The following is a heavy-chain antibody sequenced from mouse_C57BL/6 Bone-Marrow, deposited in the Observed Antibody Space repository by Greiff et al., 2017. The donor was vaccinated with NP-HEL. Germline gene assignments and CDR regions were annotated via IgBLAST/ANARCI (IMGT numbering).Heavy chain of an antibody. CDR1: GYTFTSYW. CDR3: AIGATAHWYFDV. D-gene: IGHD1-2*01. J-gene: IGHJ1*03. Sequence: QVQLLQSGAELARPGASVKVSCKASGYTFTSYWMHWVKQRPGQGLEWIGRIHPSDSDTNYNQKFKGKATLTVDKSSSTAYMQLSSLTSEDSAVYYCAIGATAHWYFDVWGTGTTVTVSS. V-gene: IGHV1-74*01. CDR2: IHPSDSDT.